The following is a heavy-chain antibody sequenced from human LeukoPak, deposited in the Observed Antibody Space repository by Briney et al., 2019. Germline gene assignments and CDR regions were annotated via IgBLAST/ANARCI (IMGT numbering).Heavy chain of an antibody. J-gene: IGHJ4*02. Sequence: ASVKVSCKVSGYTLTELSMHWVRQAPGKGLEWMGGFDPGDGETIYAQKFQGRVTMTEDTSTDTAYMELSSLRSEDTAVYYCATEPLSGSYRGYYFDYWGQGTLVTVSS. CDR3: ATEPLSGSYRGYYFDY. CDR1: GYTLTELS. V-gene: IGHV1-24*01. CDR2: FDPGDGET. D-gene: IGHD1-26*01.